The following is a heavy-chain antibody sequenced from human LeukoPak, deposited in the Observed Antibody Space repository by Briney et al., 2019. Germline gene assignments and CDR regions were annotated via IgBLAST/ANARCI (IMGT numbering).Heavy chain of an antibody. D-gene: IGHD3-9*01. CDR1: GFSLSTSGVG. J-gene: IGHJ5*02. Sequence: SGPTLVKPTQTLTLTCTFSGFSLSTSGVGVGWIGQPPGKALEWLALIYWNDDKRYSPSLKSRLTITKDTSKNQVVLTMTNMDPVDTATYYCTRTYYDILTDSYNWFDPWGQGTLVTVSS. V-gene: IGHV2-5*01. CDR2: IYWNDDK. CDR3: TRTYYDILTDSYNWFDP.